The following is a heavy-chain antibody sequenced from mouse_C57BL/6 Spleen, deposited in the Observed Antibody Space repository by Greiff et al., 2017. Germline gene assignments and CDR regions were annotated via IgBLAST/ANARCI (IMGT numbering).Heavy chain of an antibody. D-gene: IGHD1-1*01. J-gene: IGHJ4*01. V-gene: IGHV1-64*01. CDR2: IHPNSGST. Sequence: QVQLQQPGAELVKPGASVKLSCKASGYTFTSYWMHWVKQRPGQGLEWIGMIHPNSGSTNYNEKFKSKATLTVDKSSSTAYMQLSSLTSEDSAVYYYARPITAVVARGYAMDYWGQGTSVTVSS. CDR3: ARPITAVVARGYAMDY. CDR1: GYTFTSYW.